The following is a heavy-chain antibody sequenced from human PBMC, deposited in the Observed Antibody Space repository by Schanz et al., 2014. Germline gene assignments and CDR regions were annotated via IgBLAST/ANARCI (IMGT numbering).Heavy chain of an antibody. CDR2: IEFSGGTT. Sequence: EAQLLESGGGLVQPGGSLRLSCAASGFNFKAYAMSWVRQAPGKGLEWVSGIEFSGGTTYYADSVKGRFTISRDNSKNILTMQMSSLRAEDTAVYYCAREDCSATSCYFRYWGQGTLXTVSS. D-gene: IGHD2-21*01. CDR1: GFNFKAYA. V-gene: IGHV3-23*01. J-gene: IGHJ4*02. CDR3: AREDCSATSCYFRY.